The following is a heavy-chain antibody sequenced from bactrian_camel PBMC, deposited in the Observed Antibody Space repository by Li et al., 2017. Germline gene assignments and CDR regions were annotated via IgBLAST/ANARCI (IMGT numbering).Heavy chain of an antibody. Sequence: EVQLVESGGGLVQTGGSLRLSCAASGFAFGSYAMSWVRQAPGKGLEWVSAINSGGSSTYYADSVKGRFTISRDNAKNTVYLQLNSLKTEDTAMYYCAKVAGDWPLFEYDYWGQGTQVTVS. CDR1: GFAFGSYA. J-gene: IGHJ4*01. D-gene: IGHD6*01. CDR2: INSGGSST. V-gene: IGHV3S40*01. CDR3: AKVAGDWPLFEYDY.